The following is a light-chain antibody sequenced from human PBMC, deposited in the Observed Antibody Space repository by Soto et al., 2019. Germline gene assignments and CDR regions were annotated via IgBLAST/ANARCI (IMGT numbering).Light chain of an antibody. J-gene: IGLJ3*02. CDR3: TSYTPTTPLVL. CDR1: SSDVGAHNY. Sequence: QSALTQPASVSGSPGQSITISCTGSSSDVGAHNYVSWYQHHPGKAPKLIIYDVSNRPSGVSSRFSGSKSGNTASLTISGLQAEDDADYYCTSYTPTTPLVLFGTGTKLTVL. V-gene: IGLV2-14*01. CDR2: DVS.